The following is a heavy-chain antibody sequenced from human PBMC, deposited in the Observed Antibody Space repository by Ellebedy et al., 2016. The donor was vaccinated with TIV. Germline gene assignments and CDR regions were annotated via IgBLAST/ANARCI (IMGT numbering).Heavy chain of an antibody. Sequence: PGGSLRLSCAASGFTFSSYGIHWVRQVPGKGMEWMALIWYDGSNKYYADSVKGRFTISRDNSKNTLYLQMNSLRVEDTAVYYWARDPGESSNWYYIDHWGQGALVTVSS. V-gene: IGHV3-33*08. D-gene: IGHD6-13*01. J-gene: IGHJ4*02. CDR1: GFTFSSYG. CDR2: IWYDGSNK. CDR3: ARDPGESSNWYYIDH.